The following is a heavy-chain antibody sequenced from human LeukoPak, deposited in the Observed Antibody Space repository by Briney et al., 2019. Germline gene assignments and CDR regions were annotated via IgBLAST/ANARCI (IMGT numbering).Heavy chain of an antibody. Sequence: GGSLRLSCAVSGITLSNYGMSWVRQAPGKGLQWVAGISDTGGTITYADSVSGRFTISRDNDKNSLYLQMNSLRAEAPAVYFCAKRGVVIRVILVGFHKQAYYFDSWGHGALVTVSS. CDR1: GITLSNYG. CDR3: AKRGVVIRVILVGFHKQAYYFDS. V-gene: IGHV3-23*01. D-gene: IGHD3-22*01. CDR2: ISDTGGTI. J-gene: IGHJ4*03.